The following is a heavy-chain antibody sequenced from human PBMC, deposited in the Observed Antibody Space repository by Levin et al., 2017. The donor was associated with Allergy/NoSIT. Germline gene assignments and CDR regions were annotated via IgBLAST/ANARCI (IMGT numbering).Heavy chain of an antibody. CDR2: INSDGNTI. V-gene: IGHV3-74*01. J-gene: IGHJ6*02. CDR1: GFLFNNSW. D-gene: IGHD1-1*01. Sequence: LSLPCAASGFLFNNSWMHWVRQAPGKGLVWVSRINSDGNTISIADSVKGRFTISRDNSKNTLFLQMNSLRVDDTGRYYCVRGRPAMDNVYYNYHGTDVWGPGTTVSVSS. CDR3: VRGRPAMDNVYYNYHGTDV.